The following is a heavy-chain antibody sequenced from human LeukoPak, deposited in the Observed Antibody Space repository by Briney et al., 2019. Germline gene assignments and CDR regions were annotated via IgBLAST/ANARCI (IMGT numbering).Heavy chain of an antibody. Sequence: PSETLSLTCTVSGGSISSSSYYWGWIRQPPGKGLEWIGSIYYSGSTYYIPSLKSRVTISVDTSKNQFSLKLSSVTAADTAVYYCARLGVAAAGSYWYFDLWGRGTLVTVSS. V-gene: IGHV4-39*01. CDR3: ARLGVAAAGSYWYFDL. CDR2: IYYSGST. CDR1: GGSISSSSYY. D-gene: IGHD6-13*01. J-gene: IGHJ2*01.